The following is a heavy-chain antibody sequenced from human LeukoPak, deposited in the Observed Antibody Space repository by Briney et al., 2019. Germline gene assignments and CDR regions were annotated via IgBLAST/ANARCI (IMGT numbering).Heavy chain of an antibody. Sequence: PGGSLRLSCAVSGFTFSVYYMSWIRQARGKGLEWVSYISCSGSTIYYADSVKGQFTISRDNPKNSLYLQMNSLRAEDTAVYYCARDRELYYDSSGYQSAPGDYWGQGTLVTVSS. V-gene: IGHV3-11*01. J-gene: IGHJ4*02. D-gene: IGHD3-22*01. CDR1: GFTFSVYY. CDR2: ISCSGSTI. CDR3: ARDRELYYDSSGYQSAPGDY.